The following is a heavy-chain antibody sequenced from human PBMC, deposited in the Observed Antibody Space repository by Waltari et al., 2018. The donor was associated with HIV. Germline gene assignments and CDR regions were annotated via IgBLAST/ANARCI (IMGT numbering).Heavy chain of an antibody. Sequence: QLQLQESGPGLVKPSETLSLTCTVSGGSISSSSYYWGWIRQPPGKGLEWIGSIYYSGSTYYNPSLKSRVTISVDTSKNQFSLKLSSVTAADTAVYYCARDSVVVVAARAPYYFDYWGQGTLVTVSS. CDR2: IYYSGST. J-gene: IGHJ4*02. CDR3: ARDSVVVVAARAPYYFDY. V-gene: IGHV4-39*07. CDR1: GGSISSSSYY. D-gene: IGHD2-15*01.